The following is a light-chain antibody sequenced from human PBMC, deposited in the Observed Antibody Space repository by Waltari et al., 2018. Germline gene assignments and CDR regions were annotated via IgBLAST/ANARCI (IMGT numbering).Light chain of an antibody. CDR3: HSRDTTSTRL. CDR1: GLRRFY. CDR2: GQN. Sequence: SSELTQDPAVSVALGQTVRITCQGDGLRRFYASWYQQRPGQAPILVLYGQNNRPSGIPDRFSGSTSGNTASLTITRAQAEDEGDYFCHSRDTTSTRLFGGGTRVTV. V-gene: IGLV3-19*01. J-gene: IGLJ2*01.